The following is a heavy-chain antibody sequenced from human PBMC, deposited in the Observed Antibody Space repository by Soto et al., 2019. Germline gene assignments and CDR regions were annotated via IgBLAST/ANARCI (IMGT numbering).Heavy chain of an antibody. CDR1: GVSISDTSYY. CDR2: IYFNGNT. J-gene: IGHJ4*02. Sequence: QLQLQESGPGLVKPSETPSLTCNVSGVSISDTSYYWGWIRQPPGKGLEWIGTIYFNGNTFYNPSLKLRLTISVDTSKNQISLRLTSVTAADTAVYYCARQGSYWGQGTLVAVSS. CDR3: ARQGSY. V-gene: IGHV4-39*01.